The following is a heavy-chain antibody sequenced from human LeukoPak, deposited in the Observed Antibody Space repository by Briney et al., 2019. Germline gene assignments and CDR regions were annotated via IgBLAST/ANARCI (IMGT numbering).Heavy chain of an antibody. D-gene: IGHD3-10*01. CDR1: GYTFTSYG. CDR3: ARDQVVRGPTSAFYYYYMDV. J-gene: IGHJ6*03. Sequence: ASVKVSCKASGYTFTSYGISWVRQAPGQGLEWMGWINPNSGGTNYAQKFQGRVTMTRDTSISTAYMELSRLRSDDTAVYYCARDQVVRGPTSAFYYYYMDVWGKGTTVTVSS. CDR2: INPNSGGT. V-gene: IGHV1-2*02.